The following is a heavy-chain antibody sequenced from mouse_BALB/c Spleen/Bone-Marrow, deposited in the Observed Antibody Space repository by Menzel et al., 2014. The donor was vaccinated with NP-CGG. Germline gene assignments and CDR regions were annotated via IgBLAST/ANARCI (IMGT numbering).Heavy chain of an antibody. J-gene: IGHJ4*01. CDR3: ARKREYGIYDAMDH. CDR1: GFTFSRYA. Sequence: EVQVAESGGALVKPGGSLKLSCAASGFTFSRYAMSWVRQTPGKRLDRVTTISSGGTYIYYPDSVKGRFTISRDNAKNTLYLQMSSLRSEDTAMYYCARKREYGIYDAMDHWSQSTPVPDPS. CDR2: ISSGGTYI. V-gene: IGHV5-9-3*01. D-gene: IGHD2-10*02.